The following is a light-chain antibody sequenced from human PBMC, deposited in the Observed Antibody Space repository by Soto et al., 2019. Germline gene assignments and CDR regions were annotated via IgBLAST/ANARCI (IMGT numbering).Light chain of an antibody. Sequence: QSALTQPASVSGSPGQSITISCTGTSSDVGGYNYVSWYQQHPGKAPKLMIYEVSNRPSGVSNRFSGSKSGNTASLTISGLQAEDEADYYCSSYTSIITLPDVFGTGTKLTVL. CDR3: SSYTSIITLPDV. CDR2: EVS. V-gene: IGLV2-14*01. CDR1: SSDVGGYNY. J-gene: IGLJ1*01.